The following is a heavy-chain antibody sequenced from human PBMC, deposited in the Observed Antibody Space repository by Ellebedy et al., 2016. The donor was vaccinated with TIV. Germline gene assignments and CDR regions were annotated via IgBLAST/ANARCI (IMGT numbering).Heavy chain of an antibody. V-gene: IGHV4-34*01. CDR3: ARPGDSNPYYFDY. CDR2: INHSGST. D-gene: IGHD2-21*02. CDR1: GGSFSGYY. J-gene: IGHJ4*02. Sequence: SETLSLTXAVYGGSFSGYYWSWIRQPPGKGLEWIGEINHSGSTNYNPSLKSRVTISVDTSKNQFSLKLSSVTAADTAVYYCARPGDSNPYYFDYWGQGTLVTVSS.